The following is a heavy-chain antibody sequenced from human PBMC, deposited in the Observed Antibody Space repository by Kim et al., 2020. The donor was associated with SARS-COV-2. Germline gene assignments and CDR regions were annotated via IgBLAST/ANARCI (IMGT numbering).Heavy chain of an antibody. J-gene: IGHJ5*02. D-gene: IGHD3-22*01. V-gene: IGHV3-23*01. CDR3: AKYYYDRSGFREPLIDP. Sequence: VNGRLSISRDNSKNTLYLQMNSLRADDKAVYYCAKYYYDRSGFREPLIDPWGQGTLVTVSS.